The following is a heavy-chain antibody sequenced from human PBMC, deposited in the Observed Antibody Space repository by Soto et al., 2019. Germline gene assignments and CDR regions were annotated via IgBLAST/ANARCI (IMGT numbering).Heavy chain of an antibody. CDR1: GYTFTGYY. D-gene: IGHD7-27*01. V-gene: IGHV1-2*02. CDR3: ARTTTDLGIAAFDI. Sequence: ASVQVSCKASGYTFTGYYMHWVRQAPGQGLEWMGWINPNSGGTNYAQKFQGRVTMTRDPSISTAYMELSRLRSDDTAVYSCARTTTDLGIAAFDIWGQGTMVTVSS. J-gene: IGHJ3*02. CDR2: INPNSGGT.